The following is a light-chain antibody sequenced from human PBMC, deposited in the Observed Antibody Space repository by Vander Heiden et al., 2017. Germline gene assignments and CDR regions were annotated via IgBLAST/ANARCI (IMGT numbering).Light chain of an antibody. Sequence: AVQMTQSPSSLSASGGDRVTITCRASQGIRNDLGWYQQKPGQAPKVLIYGASTLHSGVPSRFSGSGSGTDFVLTISGLQPEDSATYFCRQDDSYPRTFGQGTKVEIK. CDR1: QGIRND. CDR2: GAS. J-gene: IGKJ1*01. CDR3: RQDDSYPRT. V-gene: IGKV1-6*01.